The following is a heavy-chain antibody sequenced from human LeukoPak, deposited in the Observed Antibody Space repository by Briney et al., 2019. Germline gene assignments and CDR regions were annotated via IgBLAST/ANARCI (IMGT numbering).Heavy chain of an antibody. D-gene: IGHD2-21*02. CDR2: IWYDGSNK. J-gene: IGHJ5*02. CDR1: GFTFSSYG. CDR3: AREREVTWFDP. Sequence: GGSLRLSCAASGFTFSSYGMHWVRQAPDKGLEWVAVIWYDGSNKYYADSVKGRFTISRDNSKNTLYLQMNSLRAEDTAVYYCAREREVTWFDPWGQGTLVTVSS. V-gene: IGHV3-33*01.